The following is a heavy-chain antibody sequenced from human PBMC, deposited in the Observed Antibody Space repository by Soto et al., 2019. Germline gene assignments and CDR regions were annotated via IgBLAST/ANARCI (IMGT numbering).Heavy chain of an antibody. CDR1: GFTVSSNY. J-gene: IGHJ6*01. CDR3: ARDAGPLYYYYYCMYV. Sequence: EVQLVETGGGLIQPGGSLRLSCAASGFTVSSNYMSWVRQAPGKGLEWVSVIYRGGSTYYADYVKGRFTISRDNSKNTLYLQMNSLRAEYTAVDYYARDAGPLYYYYYCMYVWVQGSTVTVSS. CDR2: IYRGGST. V-gene: IGHV3-53*02.